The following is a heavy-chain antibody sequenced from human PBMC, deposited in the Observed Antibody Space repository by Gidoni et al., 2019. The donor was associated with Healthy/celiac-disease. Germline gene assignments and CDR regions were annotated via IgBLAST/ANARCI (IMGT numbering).Heavy chain of an antibody. CDR2: FDPEDGET. CDR1: VYTLTELS. D-gene: IGHD3-10*01. Sequence: QVQLVQSGAEVKKPGASVKVSCTVSVYTLTELSMHWVRQAPGNGFEWMGGFDPEDGETIDAQKFQGRVTMTEDTATDTAYMELSSLRSEDTAVYYCATELWFRELLHDYWGQGTLVTVSS. J-gene: IGHJ4*02. V-gene: IGHV1-24*01. CDR3: ATELWFRELLHDY.